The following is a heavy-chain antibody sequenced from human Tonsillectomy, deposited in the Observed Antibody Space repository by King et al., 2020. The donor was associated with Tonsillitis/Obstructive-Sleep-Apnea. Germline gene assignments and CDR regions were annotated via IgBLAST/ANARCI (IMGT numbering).Heavy chain of an antibody. Sequence: VQLVESGGGVVQPGRSLRLSCAASGFTFSSYGMHWVRQAPGKGLEWVAVIWYDGSNKYYAESVKGRFTISRDNSKNTLYLQMNSLRAEDTAVYYCASCRSSMKFVAAFYIWGQGTMVTVSS. D-gene: IGHD2-2*01. CDR3: ASCRSSMKFVAAFYI. CDR1: GFTFSSYG. V-gene: IGHV3-33*01. J-gene: IGHJ3*02. CDR2: IWYDGSNK.